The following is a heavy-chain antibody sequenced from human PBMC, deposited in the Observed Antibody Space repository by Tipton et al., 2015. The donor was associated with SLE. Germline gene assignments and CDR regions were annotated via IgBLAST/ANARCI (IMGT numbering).Heavy chain of an antibody. CDR1: GGSISSGGYS. CDR2: IYHSGST. D-gene: IGHD3-22*01. Sequence: TLSLTCAVSGGSISSGGYSWSWIRQPPGKGLEWIGYIYHSGSTYYNPSLKSRVTISVDRSKNQFSLKLSSVTAADTAVYYCARDSSGYSIFFDYWGQGTLVTVSS. CDR3: ARDSSGYSIFFDY. V-gene: IGHV4-30-2*01. J-gene: IGHJ4*02.